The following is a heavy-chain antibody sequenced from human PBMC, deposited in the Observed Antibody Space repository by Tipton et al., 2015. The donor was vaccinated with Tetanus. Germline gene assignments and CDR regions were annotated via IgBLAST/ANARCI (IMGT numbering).Heavy chain of an antibody. CDR2: IYYTGST. D-gene: IGHD2-21*01. J-gene: IGHJ6*02. CDR3: ARLTGHSMDVVDFYYFGMDV. V-gene: IGHV4-59*01. CDR1: GGSMNSYY. Sequence: TLSLTCTVSGGSMNSYYWSWIRQPPGKGLEWIGYIYYTGSTNYNPSLKSGVTISLDTSKNQFSLKLTSVSAADTAVYYCARLTGHSMDVVDFYYFGMDVWDQGTKVTVSS.